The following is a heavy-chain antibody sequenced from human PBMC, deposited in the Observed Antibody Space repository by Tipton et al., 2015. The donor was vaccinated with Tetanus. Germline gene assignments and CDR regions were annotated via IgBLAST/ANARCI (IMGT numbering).Heavy chain of an antibody. CDR3: ARDQARGARGWNYFDY. CDR1: GGSISSGGYY. CDR2: IYYSGGT. V-gene: IGHV4-31*03. J-gene: IGHJ4*02. Sequence: TLSLTCTVSGGSISSGGYYWSWIRQHTGKGLEWIGDIYYSGGTYYNPSLKSRVSISVDTAKNQIYLTLNSVTAADTAVYYCARDQARGARGWNYFDYWGQGTLVTVSS. D-gene: IGHD1-26*01.